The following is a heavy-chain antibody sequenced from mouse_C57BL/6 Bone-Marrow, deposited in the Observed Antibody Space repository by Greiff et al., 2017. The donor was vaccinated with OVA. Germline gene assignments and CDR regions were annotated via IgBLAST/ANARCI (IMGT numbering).Heavy chain of an antibody. CDR3: ARSLGRTDFDY. J-gene: IGHJ2*01. CDR1: GFTFSDYG. CDR2: ISSGSSTI. D-gene: IGHD4-1*01. V-gene: IGHV5-17*01. Sequence: EVKLMESGGGLVKPGGSLKLSCAASGFTFSDYGMHWVRQAPEKGLEWVAYISSGSSTIYYADTVKGRFTISRDNAKHTLFLQMTSLRSEDTAMYYCARSLGRTDFDYWGQGTTLTVSS.